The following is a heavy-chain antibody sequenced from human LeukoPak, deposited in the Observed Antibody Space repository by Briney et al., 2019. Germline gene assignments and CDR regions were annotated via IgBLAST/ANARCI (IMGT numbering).Heavy chain of an antibody. CDR2: IYPGDSDT. CDR3: ARRAYNYDRSGYFYHFDY. V-gene: IGHV5-51*01. CDR1: GYSFTSYW. J-gene: IGHJ4*02. D-gene: IGHD3-22*01. Sequence: GESLKISCKGSGYSFTSYWIGWVRQMPGKGLEWMGIIYPGDSDTRYSPSFQGQVTISADKSISTAYLQWSSLKASDSAMYYCARRAYNYDRSGYFYHFDYWGQGTLVTVSS.